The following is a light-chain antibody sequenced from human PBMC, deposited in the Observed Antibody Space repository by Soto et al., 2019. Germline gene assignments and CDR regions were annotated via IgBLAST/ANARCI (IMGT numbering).Light chain of an antibody. CDR2: GVS. CDR1: QSLSSRN. V-gene: IGKV3D-15*01. CDR3: QQYDNWPRT. J-gene: IGKJ1*01. Sequence: PQXPXPXYVSXSERAGIPCRSSQSLSSRNLAWYQQKPGQAPRPLIYGVSSRATGIPDRFSGSGSGTEFTLTISSLQSEDFAVYYCQQYDNWPRTFGQGTKVDIK.